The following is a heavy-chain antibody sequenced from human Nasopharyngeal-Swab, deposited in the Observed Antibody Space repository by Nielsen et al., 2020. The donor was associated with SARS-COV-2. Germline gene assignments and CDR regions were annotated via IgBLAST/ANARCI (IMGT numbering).Heavy chain of an antibody. CDR1: RFTFNNYW. CDR2: ISSDGSTT. Sequence: GGSLRLSCAASRFTFNNYWMHWVRQAPGKGLEWVSRISSDGSTTSYADSVRGRFTISRDNAKNTLYLQMNSLRAEDTAVYYCARDGGYSYGDFDYWGQGTLVTVSS. D-gene: IGHD5-18*01. V-gene: IGHV3-74*01. J-gene: IGHJ4*02. CDR3: ARDGGYSYGDFDY.